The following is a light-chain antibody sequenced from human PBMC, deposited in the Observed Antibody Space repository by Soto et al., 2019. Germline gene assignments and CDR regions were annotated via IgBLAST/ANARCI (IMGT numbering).Light chain of an antibody. CDR2: DVT. Sequence: QSALTQPASVSGSPGQSITISCTGSFSDVGPHDYVSWYQQHSGKAPKLVIYDVTNRPSGVSSRFSGSKSGNTASLTISGLQAEDEADYYCCSYTTSSTYVFGTGTKVTVL. CDR3: CSYTTSSTYV. CDR1: FSDVGPHDY. J-gene: IGLJ1*01. V-gene: IGLV2-14*03.